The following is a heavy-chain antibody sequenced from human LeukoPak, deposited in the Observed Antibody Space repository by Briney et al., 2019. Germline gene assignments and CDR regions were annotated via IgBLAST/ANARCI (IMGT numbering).Heavy chain of an antibody. J-gene: IGHJ5*02. CDR3: AREGASSSWFSDWFDP. CDR2: ISSSSSYI. V-gene: IGHV3-21*01. Sequence: GALRLSSAASGFTFSSYWMNWVRQAPGKGLEWVSSISSSSSYIYYADSVKGRFTISRDNAKNSLYLQMNSLRAEDTAVYYCAREGASSSWFSDWFDPWGQGTLVTVSS. D-gene: IGHD6-13*01. CDR1: GFTFSSYW.